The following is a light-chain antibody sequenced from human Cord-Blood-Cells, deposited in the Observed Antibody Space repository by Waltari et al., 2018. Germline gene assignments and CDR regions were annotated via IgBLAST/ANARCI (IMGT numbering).Light chain of an antibody. CDR2: QDS. V-gene: IGLV3-1*01. Sequence: SYELTQPPSVSVSPGQTASITCSGDKLGDKYACWYQQKPGQSPVLCIYQDSKRPSGIPERFSASNSGNTATLTISGTQAMDEADYYCQAWDSSTVVFGGGTKLTVL. CDR1: KLGDKY. CDR3: QAWDSSTVV. J-gene: IGLJ2*01.